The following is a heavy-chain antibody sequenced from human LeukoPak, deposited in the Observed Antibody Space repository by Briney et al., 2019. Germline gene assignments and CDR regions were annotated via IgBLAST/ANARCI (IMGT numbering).Heavy chain of an antibody. CDR2: INWNGGST. V-gene: IGHV3-20*04. J-gene: IGHJ4*02. Sequence: GGTLRLSCAASGFTFSSYGMSWVRQAPGKGLEWVSTINWNGGSTTYADSVKGRFTISRDNAKNSLYLQMTSLRAEDTAFYYCARSSYDSSGYYPLDWGQGTLVTVSS. D-gene: IGHD3-22*01. CDR1: GFTFSSYG. CDR3: ARSSYDSSGYYPLD.